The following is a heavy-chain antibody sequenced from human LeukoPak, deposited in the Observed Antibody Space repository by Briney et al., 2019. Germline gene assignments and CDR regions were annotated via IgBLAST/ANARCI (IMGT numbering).Heavy chain of an antibody. D-gene: IGHD2-2*01. CDR2: ISSSSSYI. CDR3: ARGPHCSSTSRYVTGAFDV. CDR1: GFTFSSYS. J-gene: IGHJ3*01. V-gene: IGHV3-21*01. Sequence: GGSLRLSCAASGFTFSSYSMNWVRQAPGKGLEWVSSISSSSSYIYYADSVKGRFTISRDNAKNSLYLQMNSLRAEDTAVYYCARGPHCSSTSRYVTGAFDVWGQGTMVTVSS.